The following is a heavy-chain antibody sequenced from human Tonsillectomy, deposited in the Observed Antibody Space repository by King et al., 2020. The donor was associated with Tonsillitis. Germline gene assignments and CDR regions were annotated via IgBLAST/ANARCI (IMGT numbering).Heavy chain of an antibody. J-gene: IGHJ6*02. D-gene: IGHD4-17*01. CDR1: GFTFRSYG. V-gene: IGHV3-33*05. CDR3: ARDETEGLRRTVTKYYYYGMDV. CDR2: ISYDGNNK. Sequence: VQLVESGGGVVQPGRSLRLSCAASGFTFRSYGMHWVRQAPGKGLEWVAVISYDGNNKYYADSVKGRFTISRDNSKNRLYLQMNSLRVEDTAVYYCARDETEGLRRTVTKYYYYGMDVWGQGTTVTVSS.